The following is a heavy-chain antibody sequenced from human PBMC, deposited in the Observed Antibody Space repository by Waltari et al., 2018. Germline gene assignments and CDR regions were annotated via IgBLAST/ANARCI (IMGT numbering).Heavy chain of an antibody. CDR1: GFTFSSYG. Sequence: QVQLVESGGGVVQPGGSLRLSCAAPGFTFSSYGLPWVRPAPGKGLEWVAFIRYDGSNKYYADSVKGRFTISRDNSKNTLYLQMNSLRAEDTAVYYCTKGGGYYDSSGAYWGQGTLVTVSS. J-gene: IGHJ4*02. CDR3: TKGGGYYDSSGAY. V-gene: IGHV3-30*02. D-gene: IGHD3-22*01. CDR2: IRYDGSNK.